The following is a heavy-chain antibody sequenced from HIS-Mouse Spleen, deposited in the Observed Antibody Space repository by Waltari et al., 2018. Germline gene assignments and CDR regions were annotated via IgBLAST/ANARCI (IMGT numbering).Heavy chain of an antibody. CDR3: ARDSWAYAIEYFQH. J-gene: IGHJ1*01. D-gene: IGHD2-8*01. Sequence: QVQLQESGPGLVKPSETLSLTCTVSGYSISSGYYWGWIRQPPGKGLEWIGSIYHSGVTYYNPSLKSRVTISVDTSKNQFSLKLSSVTAADTAVYYCARDSWAYAIEYFQHWGQGTLVTVSS. CDR1: GYSISSGYY. CDR2: IYHSGVT. V-gene: IGHV4-38-2*02.